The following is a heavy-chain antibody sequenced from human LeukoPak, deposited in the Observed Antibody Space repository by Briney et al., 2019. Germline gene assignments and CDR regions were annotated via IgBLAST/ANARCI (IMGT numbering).Heavy chain of an antibody. CDR2: MSSSGNSK. Sequence: GGSLRLSCAASGFTLSSYEMNWVRQAPGKGLEWVSYMSSSGNSKHYADSVKGRFTISRDNAKNSLYLQMNSLRAEDTAVYYCAKDWSVVVVAAHDAFDIWGQGTMVTVSS. CDR3: AKDWSVVVVAAHDAFDI. CDR1: GFTLSSYE. D-gene: IGHD2-15*01. J-gene: IGHJ3*02. V-gene: IGHV3-48*03.